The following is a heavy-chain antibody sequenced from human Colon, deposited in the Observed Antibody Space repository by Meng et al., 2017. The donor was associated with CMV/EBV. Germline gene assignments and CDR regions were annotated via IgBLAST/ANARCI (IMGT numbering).Heavy chain of an antibody. D-gene: IGHD6-19*01. CDR1: GYTFTGYY. CDR2: INPNSGGT. CDR3: AIQGGGWYYFHY. J-gene: IGHJ4*02. Sequence: GESLKFSCKASGYTFTGYYMHWVRQAPGQGLEWMGWINPNSGGTDYAQKFQGRVTMTRDTSISTAYMELSRLRSDDTAVYYCAIQGGGWYYFHYWGQGTLVTVSS. V-gene: IGHV1-2*02.